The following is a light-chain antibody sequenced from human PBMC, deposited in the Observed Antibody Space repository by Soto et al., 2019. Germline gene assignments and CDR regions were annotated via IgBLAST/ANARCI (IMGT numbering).Light chain of an antibody. CDR3: QQYNTFSPT. CDR1: QTITIW. CDR2: KAS. J-gene: IGKJ1*01. Sequence: DIQMTQSPSKLYSSVGERVTVTSRASQTITIWVDWLQERPGKALKLLVYKASSLVGGLRSMFRSNGSGTEFTLTIRSLQPDDSATYYCQQYNTFSPTFGQGAKVDIK. V-gene: IGKV1-5*03.